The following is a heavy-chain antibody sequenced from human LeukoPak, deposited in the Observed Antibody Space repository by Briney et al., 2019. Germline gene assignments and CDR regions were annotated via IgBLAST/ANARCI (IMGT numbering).Heavy chain of an antibody. Sequence: QPGGSLRLSCAASGFTFSSYGMHWVRQAPGKGPEWVAVIWYDGSNKYYADSVKGRFTISRDNSKNTLYLQMNSLRAEDTAVYYCAKDSDLSSSTWFDPWGQGTLVTVSS. CDR3: AKDSDLSSSTWFDP. CDR2: IWYDGSNK. V-gene: IGHV3-33*06. J-gene: IGHJ5*02. D-gene: IGHD6-6*01. CDR1: GFTFSSYG.